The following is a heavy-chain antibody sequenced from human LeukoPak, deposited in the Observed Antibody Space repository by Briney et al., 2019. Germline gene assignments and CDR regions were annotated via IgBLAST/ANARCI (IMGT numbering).Heavy chain of an antibody. J-gene: IGHJ4*02. CDR2: IRYDGSNK. CDR3: ARDGEGIAVAGIDY. Sequence: GGSLRLSCAASGFTFSSYGMHWVRQAPGKGLEWVAVIRYDGSNKYYADSVKGRFTISRDNSKNTLYLQMNSLRAEDTAVYYCARDGEGIAVAGIDYWGQGTLVTVSS. V-gene: IGHV3-33*01. CDR1: GFTFSSYG. D-gene: IGHD6-19*01.